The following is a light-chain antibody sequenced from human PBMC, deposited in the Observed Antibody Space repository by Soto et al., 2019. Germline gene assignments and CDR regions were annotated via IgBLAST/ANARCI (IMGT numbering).Light chain of an antibody. CDR2: DVS. Sequence: QSVLTQPASVSGSPGQSITISCTGTSSDVGGYNYVSWYQQHPGKAPKLMIYDVSNRPSGVSNRFSGSKSGNTASLTISGLQAEDEADYYCSYYSSSSPLVFGGGTKLTVL. CDR1: SSDVGGYNY. V-gene: IGLV2-14*01. J-gene: IGLJ2*01. CDR3: SYYSSSSPLV.